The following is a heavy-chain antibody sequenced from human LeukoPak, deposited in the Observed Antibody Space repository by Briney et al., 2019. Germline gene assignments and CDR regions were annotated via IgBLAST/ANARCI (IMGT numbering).Heavy chain of an antibody. J-gene: IGHJ3*02. CDR1: GYTFTGYY. CDR3: ARGSHYDSSGYYYGRTAFDI. D-gene: IGHD3-22*01. V-gene: IGHV1-69*05. Sequence: GASVKVSCKASGYTFTGYYMHWVRQAPGQGLEWMGGIIPIFGTANYAQKFQGRVTITTDESTSTAYMELSSLRSEDTAVYYCARGSHYDSSGYYYGRTAFDIWGQGTMVTVSS. CDR2: IIPIFGTA.